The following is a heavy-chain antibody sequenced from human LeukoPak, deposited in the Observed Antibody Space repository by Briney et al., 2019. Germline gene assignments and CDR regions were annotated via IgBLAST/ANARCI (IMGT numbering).Heavy chain of an antibody. D-gene: IGHD3-22*01. J-gene: IGHJ5*02. CDR1: GYTFTGYY. Sequence: ASVTVSCKASGYTFTGYYMHWVRQAPGQGPEWMGWINPNSGGTNYAQKFQGRVTMTRDTSTSTVYMELSSLRSEDTAVYYCARDSYYYDSSGYLNWFDPWGQGTLVTVSS. CDR3: ARDSYYYDSSGYLNWFDP. V-gene: IGHV1-2*02. CDR2: INPNSGGT.